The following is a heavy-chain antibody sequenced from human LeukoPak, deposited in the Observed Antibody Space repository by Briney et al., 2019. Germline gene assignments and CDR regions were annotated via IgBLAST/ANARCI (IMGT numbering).Heavy chain of an antibody. J-gene: IGHJ5*02. V-gene: IGHV1-46*01. CDR2: INPSGGST. D-gene: IGHD3-3*01. CDR1: GYTFTSYY. Sequence: ASVKVSCKASGYTFTSYYMHWVRQAPGQGLEWMGIINPSGGSTSYAQKFQGRVTMTRDTSTSTVYMELSSLRSEDTAVYYCARVGITIFGVVNNWFDPWGQGTLVTVSS. CDR3: ARVGITIFGVVNNWFDP.